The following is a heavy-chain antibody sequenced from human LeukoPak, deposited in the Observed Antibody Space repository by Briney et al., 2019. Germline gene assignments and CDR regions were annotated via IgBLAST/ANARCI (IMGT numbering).Heavy chain of an antibody. V-gene: IGHV3-21*01. J-gene: IGHJ5*02. Sequence: GGSLRLSCAASGFTFSSYSMNSVRQAPGKGLEWVSSISSSSSYIYYADSVKGRFTISRDNAKHSLYLQMNSLRAEDTAVYYCARGPLVAATNWFDPWGQGTLVTVSS. D-gene: IGHD2-15*01. CDR1: GFTFSSYS. CDR2: ISSSSSYI. CDR3: ARGPLVAATNWFDP.